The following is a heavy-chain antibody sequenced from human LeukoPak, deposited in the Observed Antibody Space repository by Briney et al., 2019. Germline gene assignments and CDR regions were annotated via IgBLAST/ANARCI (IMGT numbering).Heavy chain of an antibody. J-gene: IGHJ4*02. D-gene: IGHD6-6*01. Sequence: GGSLRLSCAASGFKFDDYGMSWVRQVPGKGLEWVSGINWNGGSRGYADSVKGRFTISRDNAKNSLYLQMNSLRAEDTAVYYCARDDSSSSANFDYWGQGTLVTVSS. CDR1: GFKFDDYG. CDR2: INWNGGSR. CDR3: ARDDSSSSANFDY. V-gene: IGHV3-20*04.